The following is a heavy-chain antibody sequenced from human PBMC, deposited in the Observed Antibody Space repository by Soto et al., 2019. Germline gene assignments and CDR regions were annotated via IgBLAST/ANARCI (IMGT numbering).Heavy chain of an antibody. V-gene: IGHV1-18*01. Sequence: GASVKVSCKASGYTFTNYGISWVRQAPGQGLEYMGWISAYNGNTNYAQKLQGRVIMTTDTSTNTAYMDLNSLTSDDTAVYYCARWCSSSCSGMDVWGQGTTVTVSS. D-gene: IGHD6-13*01. CDR2: ISAYNGNT. CDR3: ARWCSSSCSGMDV. CDR1: GYTFTNYG. J-gene: IGHJ6*02.